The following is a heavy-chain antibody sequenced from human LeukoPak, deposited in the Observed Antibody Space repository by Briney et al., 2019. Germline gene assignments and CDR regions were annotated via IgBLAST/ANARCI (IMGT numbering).Heavy chain of an antibody. CDR2: VHVLDTQT. CDR1: GYSSANYW. Sequence: GESLKISCMHSGYSSANYWIGWVRQIAGQGLEWMGIVHVLDTQTTYRPSFRGQVTISADRSISTAYLQWSSLKASDTAIYYCATAFHGNHYWEFDPWGQGTLVTVSS. CDR3: ATAFHGNHYWEFDP. D-gene: IGHD1-26*01. J-gene: IGHJ5*02. V-gene: IGHV5-51*01.